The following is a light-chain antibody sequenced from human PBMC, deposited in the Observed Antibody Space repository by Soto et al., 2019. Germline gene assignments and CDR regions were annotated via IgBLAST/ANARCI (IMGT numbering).Light chain of an antibody. Sequence: EIVFTQSPGTRSLSPGDRFTLACRASQSVDINLDWYQHRPGQAPRLLVYGASPKETDMPGVFSGRGAGTEFTLTINNLQSEDFAVDYCQQYRNWTRTFGQGTKVDIK. J-gene: IGKJ1*01. CDR2: GAS. CDR3: QQYRNWTRT. CDR1: QSVDIN. V-gene: IGKV3-15*01.